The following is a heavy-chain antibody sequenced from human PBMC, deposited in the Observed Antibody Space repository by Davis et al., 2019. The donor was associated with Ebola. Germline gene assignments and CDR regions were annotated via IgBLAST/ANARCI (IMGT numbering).Heavy chain of an antibody. CDR3: ASRYYYDSSGYHGGMDV. CDR2: IIPIFGTA. J-gene: IGHJ6*02. V-gene: IGHV1-69*06. Sequence: AASVKVSCKASGGTFSSYAISWVRQAPGQGLEWMGGIIPIFGTANYAQKFQGRVTITADKSTSTAYMELNSLRAEDTAVYYCASRYYYDSSGYHGGMDVWGQGTTVTVSS. CDR1: GGTFSSYA. D-gene: IGHD3-22*01.